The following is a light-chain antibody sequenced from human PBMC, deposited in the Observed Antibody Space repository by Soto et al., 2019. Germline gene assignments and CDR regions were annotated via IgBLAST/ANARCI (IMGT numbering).Light chain of an antibody. V-gene: IGKV3-20*01. J-gene: IGKJ2*01. CDR3: EQFGSSLYT. CDR1: QSVSSSY. Sequence: EIVLTQSPGTLSLSPGERATLSCRASQSVSSSYLAWYQQKPGQAPRLLIYDESSRATGIPDRFSGSGSGTDFTLTISRLETEDFAVYYCEQFGSSLYTFGQGTKLEIK. CDR2: DES.